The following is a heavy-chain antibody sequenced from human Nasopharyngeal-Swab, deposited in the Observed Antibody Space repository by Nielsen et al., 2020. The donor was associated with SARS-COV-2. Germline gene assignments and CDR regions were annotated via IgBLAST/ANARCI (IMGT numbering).Heavy chain of an antibody. CDR3: ARFTYSGGYQIYWYFDL. V-gene: IGHV3-53*01. J-gene: IGHJ2*01. Sequence: GGSLRLSCAASGFTVSGNYMNWVRQAPGKGLEWVSVIYSSGRTYYADSVKGRFTISRDDSKNTVFLQMNSLRAEDTAVYYCARFTYSGGYQIYWYFDLWGRGTLVTVSS. CDR2: IYSSGRT. D-gene: IGHD1-26*01. CDR1: GFTVSGNY.